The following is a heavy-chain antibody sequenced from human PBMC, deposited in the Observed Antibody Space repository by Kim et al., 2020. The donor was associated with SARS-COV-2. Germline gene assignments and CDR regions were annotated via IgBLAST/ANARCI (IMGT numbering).Heavy chain of an antibody. CDR2: IYPGDSDT. V-gene: IGHV5-51*01. Sequence: GESLKISCKGSGYSFTSYWIGWVRQMPGKGLEWMGIIYPGDSDTRYSPSFQGRVTISAEKSISTAFLQWNSLKASDTAMYYCARQDYSRGWYLVYWGQGTLVTVSS. J-gene: IGHJ4*02. CDR1: GYSFTSYW. D-gene: IGHD6-19*01. CDR3: ARQDYSRGWYLVY.